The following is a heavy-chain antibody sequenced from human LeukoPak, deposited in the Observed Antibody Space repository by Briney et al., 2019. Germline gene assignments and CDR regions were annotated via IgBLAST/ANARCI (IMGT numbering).Heavy chain of an antibody. CDR2: TSWNRGSI. CDR3: AKGGTDAYSGYDFFDY. J-gene: IGHJ4*02. D-gene: IGHD5-12*01. V-gene: IGHV3-9*01. Sequence: GGSLRLSCAASGFTFDDYAMHWVRQAPGKGLEWVSGTSWNRGSIGYADSVKGRFTISRDNAKNSLYLQMNSLRAEDTALYYCAKGGTDAYSGYDFFDYWGQGTLVTVSS. CDR1: GFTFDDYA.